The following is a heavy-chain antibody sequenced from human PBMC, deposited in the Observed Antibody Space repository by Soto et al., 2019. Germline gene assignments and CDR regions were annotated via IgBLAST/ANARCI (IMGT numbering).Heavy chain of an antibody. CDR2: IYYTGST. Sequence: SETLSLTCYVSGGSIRSNYWSWIRQPPGKGLEWIGYIYYTGSTNYNPSLKSRVTISVDTSKNQFSLKLSSVTAADTAVYYCGRGDFYYMDVWGKGTTVTVSS. J-gene: IGHJ6*03. D-gene: IGHD3-10*01. CDR1: GGSIRSNY. CDR3: GRGDFYYMDV. V-gene: IGHV4-59*01.